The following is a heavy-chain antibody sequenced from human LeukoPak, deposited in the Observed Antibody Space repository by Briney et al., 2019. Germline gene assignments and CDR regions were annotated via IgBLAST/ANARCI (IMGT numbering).Heavy chain of an antibody. V-gene: IGHV3-11*01. J-gene: IGHJ3*02. Sequence: GGSLRLSCAASGFTFSDSYMTWVRQAPGKGVEWVAYISGSGHDINYSDSVKGRFTISRDNAKNSLYLQMNSLRAEDTALYYCAREHASYYYDSSGYPTPGAFDIWGQGTMVTVSS. CDR2: ISGSGHDI. D-gene: IGHD3-22*01. CDR1: GFTFSDSY. CDR3: AREHASYYYDSSGYPTPGAFDI.